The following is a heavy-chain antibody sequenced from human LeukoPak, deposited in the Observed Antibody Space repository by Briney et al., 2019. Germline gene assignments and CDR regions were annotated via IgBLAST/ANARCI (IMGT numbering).Heavy chain of an antibody. CDR3: ARGGYCTTSSCYN. D-gene: IGHD6-13*01. V-gene: IGHV1-2*02. Sequence: ASVKVSCKIPRHTFTTYFIYWVRQAPGQGLEWMGWINPSTGGTNPAQEFQGRITMTRDTSTSTAYMELSSLRSDDTAVYYCARGGYCTTSSCYNWGQGTLVTVSS. J-gene: IGHJ4*02. CDR2: INPSTGGT. CDR1: RHTFTTYF.